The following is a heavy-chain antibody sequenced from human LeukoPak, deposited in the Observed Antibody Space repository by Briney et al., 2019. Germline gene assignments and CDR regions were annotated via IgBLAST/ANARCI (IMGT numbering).Heavy chain of an antibody. CDR3: ARVALYDSSAHNYFDY. CDR1: GGSISSSNW. D-gene: IGHD3-22*01. Sequence: SETLSLTCTVSGGSISSSNWWSWVRQPPGKGLEWIGEIYRSGSINYNPSLESRVTISIDKSKNQFSLKLSSVTAADTAVYYCARVALYDSSAHNYFDYWGQGTLVTVSS. J-gene: IGHJ4*02. CDR2: IYRSGSI. V-gene: IGHV4-4*02.